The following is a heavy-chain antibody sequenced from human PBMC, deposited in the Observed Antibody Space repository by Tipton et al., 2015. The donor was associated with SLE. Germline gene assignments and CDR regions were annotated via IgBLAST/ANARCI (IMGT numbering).Heavy chain of an antibody. J-gene: IGHJ5*02. Sequence: TLSLTCTVSGGSLSSHHWSWIRQPPGKGLEWIGYINYSGSTNYNPSLQSRVTISVDTSKNQFSLKLSSVTAADTAVYYCARGGCYPFDPWGQGTLVTVSS. CDR3: ARGGCYPFDP. CDR2: INYSGST. V-gene: IGHV4-59*11. D-gene: IGHD2-2*01. CDR1: GGSLSSHH.